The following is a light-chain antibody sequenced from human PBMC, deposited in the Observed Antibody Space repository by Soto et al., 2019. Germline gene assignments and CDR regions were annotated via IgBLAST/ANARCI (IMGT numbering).Light chain of an antibody. CDR3: PHLHWA. Sequence: IHLPQSPSSLSASVGDRVTITCRASQEISGYLAWYQQTPGKAPKLLIYGVSTLQDGVSARFNGRGSGTDFSLPISSLQPEGFANYYCPHLHWAFGPGT. CDR1: QEISGY. V-gene: IGKV1-9*01. CDR2: GVS. J-gene: IGKJ1*01.